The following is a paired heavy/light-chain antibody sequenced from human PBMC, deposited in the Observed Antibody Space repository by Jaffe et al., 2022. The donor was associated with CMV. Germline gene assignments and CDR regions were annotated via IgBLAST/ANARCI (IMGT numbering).Light chain of an antibody. CDR2: DVS. V-gene: IGLV2-14*03. Sequence: QSALTQPASVSGPPGQSITISCTGTSSDLGDYNYVSWYQQHPGKAPKLMIYDVSNRPSGVSNRFSGSKSGNTASLTISGLQAEDEADYYCSSYSSSTTYVFGTGTKVSVL. J-gene: IGLJ1*01. CDR1: SSDLGDYNY. CDR3: SSYSSSTTYV.
Heavy chain of an antibody. V-gene: IGHV4-39*02. J-gene: IGHJ5*02. D-gene: IGHD3-3*01. CDR3: ARVSASTDFWNWRDRGWFDP. Sequence: QLHLQESGPGLVKASETLSLTCTVSGGSISSNYYWGWIRQPPGKGLEWIGNIYYNGITYYNQSLKNRVTMSADTSKNQLFLMLTSVIAADTAVYFCARVSASTDFWNWRDRGWFDPWGQGTAVTVSS. CDR1: GGSISSNYY. CDR2: IYYNGIT.